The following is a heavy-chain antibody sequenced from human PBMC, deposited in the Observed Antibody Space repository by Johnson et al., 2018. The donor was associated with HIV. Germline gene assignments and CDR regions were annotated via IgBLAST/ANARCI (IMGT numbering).Heavy chain of an antibody. J-gene: IGHJ3*02. Sequence: QVQLVESGGGLVQPGRSLRLSCVASEFNFNTYTMHWVRQAPGKGLEWMAVISFDGSKKYYADSVKGRFSISRDDSKNTLYLQMNSLRAEDTAVYYCARDTKVPRYNWNDAGFDMWGQGTMVTVSS. CDR1: EFNFNTYT. V-gene: IGHV3-30*04. D-gene: IGHD1-1*01. CDR3: ARDTKVPRYNWNDAGFDM. CDR2: ISFDGSKK.